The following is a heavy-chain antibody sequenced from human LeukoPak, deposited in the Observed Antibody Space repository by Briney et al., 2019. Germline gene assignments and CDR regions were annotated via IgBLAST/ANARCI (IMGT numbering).Heavy chain of an antibody. CDR2: INPSGGGT. V-gene: IGHV1-46*01. CDR3: ARGTLTSEAAGWFDP. Sequence: ASVKVSCKASGFTFTSHYMHWVRHAPGQGLEWMGIINPSGGGTGYAPKFQGRVTMTRDTSTTTVYMELGSMTSEGTALYYCARGTLTSEAAGWFDPWGQGTLVSVSS. J-gene: IGHJ5*02. CDR1: GFTFTSHY. D-gene: IGHD6-19*01.